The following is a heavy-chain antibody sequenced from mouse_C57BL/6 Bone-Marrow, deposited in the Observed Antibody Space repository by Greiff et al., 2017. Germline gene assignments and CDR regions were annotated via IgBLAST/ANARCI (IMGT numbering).Heavy chain of an antibody. D-gene: IGHD1-2*01. CDR1: GFTFSDYG. CDR3: ARMNYGGDFDY. V-gene: IGHV5-17*01. J-gene: IGHJ2*01. CDR2: ISSGSSTI. Sequence: EVKLMESGGGLVKPGGSLKLSCAASGFTFSDYGMHWVRQAPEKGLEWVAYISSGSSTIYYADTVKGRFTISRDNAKNTLFLQMTSLRSEDTAMDYCARMNYGGDFDYWGQGTTLTVSS.